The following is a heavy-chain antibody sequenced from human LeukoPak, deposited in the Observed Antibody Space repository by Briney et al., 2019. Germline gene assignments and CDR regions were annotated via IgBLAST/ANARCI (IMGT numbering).Heavy chain of an antibody. J-gene: IGHJ4*02. CDR1: GYTFTSYD. CDR3: ARGKSTFPYCSGGSCYYY. Sequence: ASVKVSCKASGYTFTSYDINWVRQATGQGLEWMGWMNPNSGNTGYAQKFQGSVTMTRNTSISTAYMELSSLRSEDAAVYYCARGKSTFPYCSGGSCYYYWGQGTLVTVSS. CDR2: MNPNSGNT. V-gene: IGHV1-8*01. D-gene: IGHD2-15*01.